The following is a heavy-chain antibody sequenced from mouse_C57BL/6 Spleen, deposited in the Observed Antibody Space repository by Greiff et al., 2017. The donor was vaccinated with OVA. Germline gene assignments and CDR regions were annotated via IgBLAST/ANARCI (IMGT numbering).Heavy chain of an antibody. D-gene: IGHD2-5*01. J-gene: IGHJ3*01. Sequence: VQLKQSGTVLARPGASVKMSCKTSGYTFTSYWMHWVKQRPGQGLEWIGAIYPGNSDTSYNQKFKGKAKLTAVTSASTAYLELSSLTNEDSAVYYCTRGSNYDLAWFAYWGQGTLVTVSA. CDR2: IYPGNSDT. CDR3: TRGSNYDLAWFAY. V-gene: IGHV1-5*01. CDR1: GYTFTSYW.